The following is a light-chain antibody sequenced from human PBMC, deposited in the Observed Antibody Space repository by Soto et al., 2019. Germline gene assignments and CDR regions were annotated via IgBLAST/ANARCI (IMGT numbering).Light chain of an antibody. CDR1: RSNIGSNI. J-gene: IGLJ1*01. CDR2: SNN. V-gene: IGLV1-44*01. CDR3: AAWDDSRGGLYV. Sequence: QSVLTQPPSASGTPGQRVTISCSGSRSNIGSNIVNWYQQVPGTAPKLLIYSNNQRPSGVPDRFSGSKSGTSASLAISGLHSEDEADYYCAAWDDSRGGLYVFGTGTKVTVL.